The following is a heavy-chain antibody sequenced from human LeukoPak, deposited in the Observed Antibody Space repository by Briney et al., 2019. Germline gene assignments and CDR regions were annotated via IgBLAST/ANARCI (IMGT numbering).Heavy chain of an antibody. CDR2: MNPNSGNT. V-gene: IGHV1-8*01. Sequence: ASVKVSCKASGYTFTSYDINWVRQATGQGLEWMGWMNPNSGNTGYAQKLQGRVTMTTDTSTSTAYMELRSLRSDDTAVYYCASIVATGRGYYFDYWGQGTLVTVSS. D-gene: IGHD5-12*01. CDR3: ASIVATGRGYYFDY. J-gene: IGHJ4*02. CDR1: GYTFTSYD.